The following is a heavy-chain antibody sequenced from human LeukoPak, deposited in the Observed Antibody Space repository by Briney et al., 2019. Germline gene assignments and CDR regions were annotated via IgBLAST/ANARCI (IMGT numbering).Heavy chain of an antibody. J-gene: IGHJ4*02. CDR1: GFTFDDYA. Sequence: QTGGSLRLSCAASGFTFDDYAMHWVRQAPGKGLEWVSGISWNSGSIGYADSVKGRFTISRDNAKNSLYLQMNSLRAEDMALYYCAKAKASGWYVGTIFDYWGQGTLVTVSS. CDR3: AKAKASGWYVGTIFDY. D-gene: IGHD6-19*01. CDR2: ISWNSGSI. V-gene: IGHV3-9*03.